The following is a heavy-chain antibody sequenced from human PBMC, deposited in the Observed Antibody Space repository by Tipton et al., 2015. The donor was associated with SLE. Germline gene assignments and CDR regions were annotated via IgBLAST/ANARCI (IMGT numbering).Heavy chain of an antibody. D-gene: IGHD3-22*01. CDR2: ISSSSSYT. V-gene: IGHV3-21*05. J-gene: IGHJ4*02. CDR1: GFTFSSYS. CDR3: AREDLDYYDSSGVDY. Sequence: SLRLSCAASGFTFSSYSMNWVRQAPGKGLEWVSYISSSSSYTNYADSVKGRFTISRDNAKNSLYLQMNSLRAEDTAVYYCAREDLDYYDSSGVDYWGQGTLVTVSS.